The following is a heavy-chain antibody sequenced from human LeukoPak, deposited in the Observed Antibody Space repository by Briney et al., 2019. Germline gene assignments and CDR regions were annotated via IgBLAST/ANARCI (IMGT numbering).Heavy chain of an antibody. CDR1: GGSPTRYP. CDR3: ARRPYYYDSSDYYFEYYFDY. Sequence: ETPSVTRTVSGGSPTRYPRCCIWARAGRGREWVGRIFTSGGTTYNPPLKSRVTLSLDASKQQFSWNCRSVTAAATALYYCARRPYYYDSSDYYFEYYFDYWGQGTLVTVSS. CDR2: IFTSGGT. J-gene: IGHJ4*02. V-gene: IGHV4-4*07. D-gene: IGHD3-22*01.